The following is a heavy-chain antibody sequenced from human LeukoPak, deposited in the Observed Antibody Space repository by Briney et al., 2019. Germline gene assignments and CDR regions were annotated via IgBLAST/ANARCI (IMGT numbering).Heavy chain of an antibody. V-gene: IGHV4-59*01. CDR3: ARDRALWDAFDI. D-gene: IGHD3-10*01. Sequence: SETLSLTCTVSGGSISSYYWSWIRQPPEKGLEWIGYIYYSGSTNYNPSLKSRVTISVDTSKNQFSLKLSSVTAADTAVYYCARDRALWDAFDIWGQGTMVTVSS. CDR2: IYYSGST. CDR1: GGSISSYY. J-gene: IGHJ3*02.